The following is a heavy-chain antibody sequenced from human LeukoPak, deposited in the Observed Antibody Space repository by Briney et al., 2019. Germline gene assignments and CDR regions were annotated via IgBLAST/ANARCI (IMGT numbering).Heavy chain of an antibody. CDR3: TTERGLYGYGDYVGY. J-gene: IGHJ4*02. CDR1: GFTMRNHW. D-gene: IGHD4-17*01. V-gene: IGHV3-15*01. CDR2: IKSKTDGGTT. Sequence: GGSLRLSCAASGFTMRNHWMSWVRQAPGKGLEWVGRIKSKTDGGTTDYAAPVKGRFTISRDDSKNTLYLQMNSLKTEDTAVYYCTTERGLYGYGDYVGYWGQGTLVTVSS.